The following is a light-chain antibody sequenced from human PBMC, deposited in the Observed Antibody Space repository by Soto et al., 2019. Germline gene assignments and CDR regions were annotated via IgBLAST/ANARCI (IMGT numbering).Light chain of an antibody. CDR2: DAS. V-gene: IGKV3-20*01. Sequence: ELVLTPSPGTLSLSPGERATLSCSASQTVRNNYLAWYQQKPGQAPRLLIYDASSRATGIPDRFSGGGSGTDFTLTISRLEPEDFAVYYCQQYNNWPETFGQGTKV. CDR1: QTVRNNY. J-gene: IGKJ1*01. CDR3: QQYNNWPET.